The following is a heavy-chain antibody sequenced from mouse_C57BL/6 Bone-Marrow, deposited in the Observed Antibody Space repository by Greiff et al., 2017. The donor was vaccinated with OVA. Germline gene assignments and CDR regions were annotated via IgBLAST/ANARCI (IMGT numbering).Heavy chain of an antibody. J-gene: IGHJ3*01. V-gene: IGHV1-63*01. CDR2: IYPGGGYT. Sequence: VQLQQSGAELVRPGTSVKMSCKASGYTFTNYWIGWAKQRPGHGLEWIGAIYPGGGYTNYNEKFKGKATLTADKSSSTAYMQFSSLTSEDSALYYCARYYGSSYAWFAYWGQGTLVTVSA. D-gene: IGHD1-1*01. CDR1: GYTFTNYW. CDR3: ARYYGSSYAWFAY.